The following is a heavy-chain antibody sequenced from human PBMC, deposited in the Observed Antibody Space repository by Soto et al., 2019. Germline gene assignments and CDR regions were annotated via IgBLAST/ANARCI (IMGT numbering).Heavy chain of an antibody. D-gene: IGHD3-22*01. V-gene: IGHV4-4*02. CDR3: ARALGSSGFHGWLDP. Sequence: QVQLQESGPGLVKPSGTLSLTCAVSGDSISSPNWWGWVRQPPGKGPEWIGEVFHSGGTNYNPSLKSRITISVDKSKNQFSLILTSVTAADTAIYYCARALGSSGFHGWLDPWGQGTLVTVSS. CDR1: GDSISSPNW. J-gene: IGHJ5*02. CDR2: VFHSGGT.